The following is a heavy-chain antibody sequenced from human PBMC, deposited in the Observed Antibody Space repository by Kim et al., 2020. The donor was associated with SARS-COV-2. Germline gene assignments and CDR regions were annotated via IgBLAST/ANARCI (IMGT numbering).Heavy chain of an antibody. J-gene: IGHJ6*02. CDR2: ISSSSRYI. CDR1: GFTFSSYS. Sequence: GGSLRLSCVVSGFTFSSYSMNWVRQAPGKGLEWVSSISSSSRYIYYADSVKGRFTISRDNAKNSLYLQMNSLRAEDTAVYYCARDGTLRLGELSLTYYYYGMDVWGQGTTVTVSS. V-gene: IGHV3-21*01. CDR3: ARDGTLRLGELSLTYYYYGMDV. D-gene: IGHD3-16*02.